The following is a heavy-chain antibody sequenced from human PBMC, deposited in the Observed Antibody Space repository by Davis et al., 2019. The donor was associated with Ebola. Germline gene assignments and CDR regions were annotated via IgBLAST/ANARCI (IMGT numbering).Heavy chain of an antibody. CDR1: GDSVSSSNSF. J-gene: IGHJ5*02. V-gene: IGHV4-30-4*08. CDR3: ARVRYYDLNWFDP. Sequence: LRLSCTVSGDSVSSSNSFWTWIRLRPGGGLEWIGDIHYSGSAHYNASLRSRLTMSIDKSRNQFSLNLSSVTAADTAVYFCARVRYYDLNWFDPWGQGTLVTVSS. D-gene: IGHD3-3*01. CDR2: IHYSGSA.